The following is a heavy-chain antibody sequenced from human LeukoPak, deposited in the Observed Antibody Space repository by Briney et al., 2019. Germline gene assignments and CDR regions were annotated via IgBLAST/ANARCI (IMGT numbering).Heavy chain of an antibody. CDR2: INHSGST. CDR1: GGSFSGYY. J-gene: IGHJ6*02. CDR3: ARILGVGWGGYYDILTGDYGMDV. D-gene: IGHD3-9*01. V-gene: IGHV4-34*01. Sequence: SETLSLTCAVPGGSFSGYYWSWIRQPPGKGLEWIGEINHSGSTNYNPSPKSRVTISVDTSKNQFSLKLSAVTAADTAVYYCARILGVGWGGYYDILTGDYGMDVWGQGTTVTVSS.